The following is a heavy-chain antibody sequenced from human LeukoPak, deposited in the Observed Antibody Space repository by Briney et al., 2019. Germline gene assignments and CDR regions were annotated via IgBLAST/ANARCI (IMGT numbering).Heavy chain of an antibody. CDR2: INPSGGST. D-gene: IGHD5-24*01. Sequence: GASVTVSCKASGYTFTSYYMHWVRQAPGQGLEWMGIINPSGGSTSYAQKFQGRVTMTRNTSISTAYMELSSLRSEDTAVYYCARVGLSGWWLQYYYYYMDVWGKGTTVTISS. CDR1: GYTFTSYY. J-gene: IGHJ6*03. CDR3: ARVGLSGWWLQYYYYYMDV. V-gene: IGHV1-46*01.